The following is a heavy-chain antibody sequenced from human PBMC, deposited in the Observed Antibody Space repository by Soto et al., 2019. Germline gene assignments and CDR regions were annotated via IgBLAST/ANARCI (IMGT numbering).Heavy chain of an antibody. D-gene: IGHD2-2*01. J-gene: IGHJ6*02. CDR3: TRYTYTSRYSYYGMDV. CDR2: IRSKAYGETT. CDR1: GFTFGDYA. V-gene: IGHV3-49*03. Sequence: GGSLRLSCTGSGFTFGDYAMSWSRQAPGKGLECVGVIRSKAYGETTDYAASVKGRFTILRDDSKSIAYLQMNSLQSEDTGVYYCTRYTYTSRYSYYGMDVWGHGTTVTVSS.